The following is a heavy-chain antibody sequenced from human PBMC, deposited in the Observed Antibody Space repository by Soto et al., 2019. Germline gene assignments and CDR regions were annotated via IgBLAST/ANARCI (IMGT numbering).Heavy chain of an antibody. V-gene: IGHV4-34*01. D-gene: IGHD5-18*01. J-gene: IGHJ4*02. CDR3: ARGGDTARDFDY. Sequence: QVQLQQWGAGLLKPSETLSLTCAVYGGSFSGYYWSWIRQPPGKGLEWIGEINHSGSTNYNPSLKSRVTISVDTSKNQFSLKLSSVTAANTAVYYCARGGDTARDFDYWGQGTLVTVSS. CDR2: INHSGST. CDR1: GGSFSGYY.